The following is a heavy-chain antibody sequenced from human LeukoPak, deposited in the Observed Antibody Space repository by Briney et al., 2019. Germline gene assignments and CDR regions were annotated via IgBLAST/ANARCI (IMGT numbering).Heavy chain of an antibody. V-gene: IGHV4-34*01. CDR3: ARMYSSSWYGYYYYYMDV. Sequence: SETLSLTCAAYGGSFSGYYWSWIRQPPGKGLEWIGEINHSGSTIYNPSLKSRVTISVDTSKNQFSLKLSSVTAADTAVYYCARMYSSSWYGYYYYYMDVWGKGTTVTISS. J-gene: IGHJ6*03. D-gene: IGHD6-13*01. CDR2: INHSGST. CDR1: GGSFSGYY.